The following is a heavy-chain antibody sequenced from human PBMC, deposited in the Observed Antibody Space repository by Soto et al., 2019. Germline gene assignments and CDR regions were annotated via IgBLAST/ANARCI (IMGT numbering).Heavy chain of an antibody. D-gene: IGHD6-13*01. J-gene: IGHJ4*02. CDR3: AIDRCRIAAAGTDY. Sequence: GGSLRLSCAASGFTFSSYSMNWVRQAPGKGLEWVSSISSSSSYIYYADSVKGRFTISRDNAKNSLYLQMNSLRAEDPTVYYSAIDRCRIAAAGTDYWGQGTLVTVSS. CDR1: GFTFSSYS. CDR2: ISSSSSYI. V-gene: IGHV3-21*01.